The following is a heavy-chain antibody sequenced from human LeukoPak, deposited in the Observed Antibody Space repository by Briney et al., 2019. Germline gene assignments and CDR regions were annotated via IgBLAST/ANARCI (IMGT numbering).Heavy chain of an antibody. D-gene: IGHD2-2*01. Sequence: PSETLSLTCAVYGGSFSGYYWSWIRQPPGKGLEWIGEINHSGSTNYNPSLKSRVTISVETSKNQFSLQLNSVTPEDTAVYYCARESPPGGKCSSTSCYPDRFDYWGQGTLVTVSS. CDR3: ARESPPGGKCSSTSCYPDRFDY. V-gene: IGHV4-34*01. J-gene: IGHJ4*02. CDR2: INHSGST. CDR1: GGSFSGYY.